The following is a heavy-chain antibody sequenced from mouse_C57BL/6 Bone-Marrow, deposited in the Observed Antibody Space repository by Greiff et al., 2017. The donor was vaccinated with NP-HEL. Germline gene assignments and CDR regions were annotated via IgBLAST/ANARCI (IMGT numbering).Heavy chain of an antibody. CDR3: ARRAYYSNYGGDY. Sequence: EVQLQESGGDLVKPGGSLKLSCAASGFTFSSYGMSWVRQTPDKRLEWVATISSGGSYTYYPDSVKGRFTISRDNSKNTLYLQMSSLKSEDTAMYYCARRAYYSNYGGDYWGQGTSVTVSS. CDR2: ISSGGSYT. J-gene: IGHJ4*01. V-gene: IGHV5-6*01. D-gene: IGHD2-5*01. CDR1: GFTFSSYG.